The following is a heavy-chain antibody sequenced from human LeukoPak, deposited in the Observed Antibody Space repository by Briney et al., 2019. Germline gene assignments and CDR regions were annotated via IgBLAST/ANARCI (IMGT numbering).Heavy chain of an antibody. Sequence: SETLSLTCAVHGGSFSGYYWSRIRQPPGKGLEWIGEINHSGSTNYNPSLKSRVTISVDTSKNQFSLKLSSVTAADTAVYYCAREGPVRGVHYWGQGTLVTVSS. CDR2: INHSGST. V-gene: IGHV4-34*01. CDR1: GGSFSGYY. D-gene: IGHD3-10*01. CDR3: AREGPVRGVHY. J-gene: IGHJ4*02.